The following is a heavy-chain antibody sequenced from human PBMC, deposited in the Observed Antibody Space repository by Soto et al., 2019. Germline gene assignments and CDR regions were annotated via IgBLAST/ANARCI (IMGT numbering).Heavy chain of an antibody. Sequence: SETLSLTCAVSGGSISSGGYYWSWIRQHPGKGLEWIGYIYYSGSTYYNPSLKSRVTISVDTSKNQFSLKLSSVTAADTAVYYCARAAASGSYPAAFDIWGQGTMVTVSS. V-gene: IGHV4-31*11. CDR1: GGSISSGGYY. CDR3: ARAAASGSYPAAFDI. D-gene: IGHD1-26*01. CDR2: IYYSGST. J-gene: IGHJ3*02.